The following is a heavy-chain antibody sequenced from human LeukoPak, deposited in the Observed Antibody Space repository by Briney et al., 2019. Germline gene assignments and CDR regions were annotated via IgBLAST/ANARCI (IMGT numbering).Heavy chain of an antibody. CDR1: GYSLTSFC. CDR2: IYPADSDI. D-gene: IGHD6-6*01. CDR3: ARPYSNSHPGWMDV. V-gene: IGHV5-51*01. J-gene: IGHJ6*03. Sequence: GESLKISCWGSGYSLTSFCLAWVRQTPGKGLELMGIIYPADSDIRYSPAFQGPVTISADKSITTAYLQWSTLKASDTAIYYCARPYSNSHPGWMDVWGRGTTVTVSS.